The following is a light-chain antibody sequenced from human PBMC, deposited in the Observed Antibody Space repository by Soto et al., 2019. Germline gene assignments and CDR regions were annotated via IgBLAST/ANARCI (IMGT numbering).Light chain of an antibody. CDR3: SSYAGSKNVV. J-gene: IGLJ3*02. V-gene: IGLV2-8*01. CDR1: SSDIGGYNY. Sequence: QSALTQPPSASGSLGQSVTISCTGTSSDIGGYNYVSWYQQHPGQAPKLMISEVNKRPSGVPDRFSGFKSVNRASLTVSGLQAEDEADYYCSSYAGSKNVVFGGGTKLTVL. CDR2: EVN.